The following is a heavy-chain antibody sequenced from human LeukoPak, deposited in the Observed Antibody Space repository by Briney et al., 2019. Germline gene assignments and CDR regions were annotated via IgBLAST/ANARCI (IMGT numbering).Heavy chain of an antibody. CDR1: GGSISSYY. J-gene: IGHJ4*02. V-gene: IGHV4-59*12. CDR2: IYYSGST. Sequence: SETLSLTCTVSGGSISSYYWGCIRQPPGRGLEWIGYIYYSGSTNYNPSLKSRVTMSVDTTKNQFSLKLSSVTAADTAVYYCAREEVSRWYFDYWGQGSLVTVSS. D-gene: IGHD4-23*01. CDR3: AREEVSRWYFDY.